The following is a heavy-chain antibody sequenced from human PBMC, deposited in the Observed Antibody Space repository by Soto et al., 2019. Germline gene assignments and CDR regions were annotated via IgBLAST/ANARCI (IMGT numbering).Heavy chain of an antibody. V-gene: IGHV1-2*02. CDR2: INAHSGGT. Sequence: DSVKVSCKASGFSFTGYYIHWLRQAPGQGLEWMGWINAHSGGTEYAQKFQGRVTLTRDTSIATAYLTLTSLTSDDTALYYCAKDLTRQLAYWLDPCGQGTQVTVSS. CDR1: GFSFTGYY. J-gene: IGHJ5*02. D-gene: IGHD6-6*01. CDR3: AKDLTRQLAYWLDP.